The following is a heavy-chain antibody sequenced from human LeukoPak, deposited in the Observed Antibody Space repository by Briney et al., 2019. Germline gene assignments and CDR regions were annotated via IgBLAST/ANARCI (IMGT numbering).Heavy chain of an antibody. CDR3: ARLTGYSSESWFDP. CDR2: IYYSGST. V-gene: IGHV4-39*07. Sequence: PSETLSLTCTVSGGSISSTTYYWDWIRQPPGKGLEWIGTIYYSGSTNYNPSLKSRVTISVDTSKKQFSLKLSSVTAADTAVYYCARLTGYSSESWFDPWGQGTLVTVSS. D-gene: IGHD3-9*01. CDR1: GGSISSTTYY. J-gene: IGHJ5*02.